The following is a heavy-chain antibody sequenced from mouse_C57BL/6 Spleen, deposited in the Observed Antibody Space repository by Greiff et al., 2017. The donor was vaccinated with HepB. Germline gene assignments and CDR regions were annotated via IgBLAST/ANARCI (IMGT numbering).Heavy chain of an antibody. CDR2: IDPSDSET. Sequence: QVQLQQPGAELVRPGSSVKLSCKASGYTFTSYWMHWVKQRPIQGLEWIGNIDPSDSETHYNQKFKDKATLTVDKSSSTAYMQLSSLTSEDSAVYYCARGDSSGCAYWGQGTLVTVSA. CDR1: GYTFTSYW. V-gene: IGHV1-52*01. D-gene: IGHD3-2*02. CDR3: ARGDSSGCAY. J-gene: IGHJ3*01.